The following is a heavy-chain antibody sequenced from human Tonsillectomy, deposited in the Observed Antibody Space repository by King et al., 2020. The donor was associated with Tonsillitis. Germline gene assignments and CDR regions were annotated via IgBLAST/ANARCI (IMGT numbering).Heavy chain of an antibody. Sequence: VQLQESGPGLVKPSETLSLTCTVSGGSISSYYWSWIRQPAGKGLEWIGRIYTSGSTNYNPSLKSRVTMSVETSKNQFSLKMSTVTAADTAVYYCARVTDYDFWSGFQTGAFDIWGQGTMVTVSS. J-gene: IGHJ3*02. CDR3: ARVTDYDFWSGFQTGAFDI. CDR1: GGSISSYY. D-gene: IGHD3-3*01. V-gene: IGHV4-4*07. CDR2: IYTSGST.